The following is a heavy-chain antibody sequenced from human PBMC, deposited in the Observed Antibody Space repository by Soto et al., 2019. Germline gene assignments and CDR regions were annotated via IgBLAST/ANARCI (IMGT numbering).Heavy chain of an antibody. Sequence: QVQLQESGPGLVKPSQTLSLTCTVSGGSISSGGYYCSWIRQHPGKGLEWIGYIYYSGSTYYNPSIKSRVTISVDTSKKQFSLKLSSVTAADTAVYYCARGDCSSTSCDPTYFDYWGQGTLFTVSS. CDR1: GGSISSGGYY. D-gene: IGHD2-2*01. J-gene: IGHJ4*02. CDR2: IYYSGST. V-gene: IGHV4-31*03. CDR3: ARGDCSSTSCDPTYFDY.